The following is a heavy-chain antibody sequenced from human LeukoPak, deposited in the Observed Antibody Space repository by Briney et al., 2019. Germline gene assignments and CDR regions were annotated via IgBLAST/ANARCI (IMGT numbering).Heavy chain of an antibody. J-gene: IGHJ4*02. D-gene: IGHD3-22*01. CDR2: IRGYNGQT. Sequence: GSLRLSCAASGFNFGNNDMNWVRQTPGKGLEWVSGIRGYNGQTYYADSVKGRFTISRDKSVDTVYLQMNGLKTEDTAVYYCAKNITMMVFWGQGTLVTVSS. CDR3: AKNITMMVF. V-gene: IGHV3-23*01. CDR1: GFNFGNND.